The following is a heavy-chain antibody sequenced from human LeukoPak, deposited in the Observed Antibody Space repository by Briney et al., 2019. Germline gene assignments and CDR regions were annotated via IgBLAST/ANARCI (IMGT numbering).Heavy chain of an antibody. D-gene: IGHD1-26*01. V-gene: IGHV3-33*01. CDR2: IWYDGSNK. CDR1: GFTFSSYG. CDR3: ARDDLERVGATPLDY. Sequence: GRSLRLSCAASGFTFSSYGMHWVRQAPGKGLEWVAAIWYDGSNKYYADSVKGRFTISRDNSKNTLYLQMNSLRAEDTAVYYCARDDLERVGATPLDYWGQGTLVTVSS. J-gene: IGHJ4*02.